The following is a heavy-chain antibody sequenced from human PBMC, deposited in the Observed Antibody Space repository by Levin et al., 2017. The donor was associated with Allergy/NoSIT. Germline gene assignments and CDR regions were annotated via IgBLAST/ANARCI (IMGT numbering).Heavy chain of an antibody. CDR2: INHSGST. Sequence: SQTLSLTCAVYGGSFSGYYWSWIRPPPGKGLEWIGEINHSGSTNYNPSLKSRVTISVDTSKNQFSLKLSSVTAADTAVYYCARGSDDYIWGSYLYYFDYWGQGTLVTVSS. CDR3: ARGSDDYIWGSYLYYFDY. V-gene: IGHV4-34*01. CDR1: GGSFSGYY. D-gene: IGHD3-16*01. J-gene: IGHJ4*02.